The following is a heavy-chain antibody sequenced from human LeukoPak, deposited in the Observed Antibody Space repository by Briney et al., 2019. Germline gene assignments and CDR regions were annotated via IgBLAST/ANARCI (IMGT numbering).Heavy chain of an antibody. CDR3: ARDNSVGDEAWWFNP. CDR1: GYTFTSNY. V-gene: IGHV1-46*01. CDR2: ISPSGGST. Sequence: ASVKVSCTAFGYTFTSNYMHWVRQAPGQGPEWMGVISPSGGSTTYAQKFQGRVTLTRDMSTSTDYLELSSLRSEDTAVYYCARDNSVGDEAWWFNPWGQGTLVTVSS. D-gene: IGHD1-26*01. J-gene: IGHJ5*02.